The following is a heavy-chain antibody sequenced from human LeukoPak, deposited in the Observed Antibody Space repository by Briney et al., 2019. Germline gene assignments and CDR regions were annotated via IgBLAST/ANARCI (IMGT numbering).Heavy chain of an antibody. V-gene: IGHV4-61*02. D-gene: IGHD1-26*01. CDR2: SYTSGST. CDR3: ARVGGAWRGRPWAFDY. Sequence: SETLSLTCTVSGGSISSGSYYWSCNRQPAGKGLEWIGRSYTSGSTNYNPSLTSRATISVDTSKNQFSLKLSSVTAADTAVYYCARVGGAWRGRPWAFDYWGQGTLVTVSS. CDR1: GGSISSGSYY. J-gene: IGHJ4*02.